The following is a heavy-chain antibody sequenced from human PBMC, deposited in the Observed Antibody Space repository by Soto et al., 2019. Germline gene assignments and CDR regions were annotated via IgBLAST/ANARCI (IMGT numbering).Heavy chain of an antibody. V-gene: IGHV3-23*01. Sequence: PGGSLRLSCAASGFTFSSYAMIWVRQAPGKGLEWVSAISGSGGSTYYADSVKGRFTISRDNSKNTLYLQMNSLRAEDTAVYYCAKILLRFLEWPDAFDIWGQGTMVTVSS. CDR3: AKILLRFLEWPDAFDI. J-gene: IGHJ3*02. CDR2: ISGSGGST. CDR1: GFTFSSYA. D-gene: IGHD3-3*01.